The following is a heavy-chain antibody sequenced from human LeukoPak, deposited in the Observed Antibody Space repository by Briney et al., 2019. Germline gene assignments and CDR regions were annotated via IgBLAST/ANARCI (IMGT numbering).Heavy chain of an antibody. CDR2: ISSSSSYI. V-gene: IGHV3-21*06. J-gene: IGHJ4*02. D-gene: IGHD5-24*01. CDR3: ARFGHGYNLDY. CDR1: GFTFSSYS. Sequence: GGSLRLSCAASGFTFSSYSMNWVRQAPGKGLEWVSSISSSSSYINYAGSVKGRFTISRENAKNLLYLQMNGLRAEDTAVYYCARFGHGYNLDYWGQGTLVTVSS.